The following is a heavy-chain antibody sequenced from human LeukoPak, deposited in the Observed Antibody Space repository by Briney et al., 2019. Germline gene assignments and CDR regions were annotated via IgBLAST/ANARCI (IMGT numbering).Heavy chain of an antibody. CDR1: GYTFTSYG. CDR3: ASAYEYYDILTGYEYYFDY. CDR2: ISTYNGNT. V-gene: IGHV1-18*01. D-gene: IGHD3-9*01. J-gene: IGHJ4*02. Sequence: ASVKVSCKTSGYTFTSYGISWVRQAPGQGLECMGWISTYNGNTNYAQKLQGRVTMTTDTSTSTAYMELRSLRSDDTAVYYCASAYEYYDILTGYEYYFDYWGQGTLVTVSS.